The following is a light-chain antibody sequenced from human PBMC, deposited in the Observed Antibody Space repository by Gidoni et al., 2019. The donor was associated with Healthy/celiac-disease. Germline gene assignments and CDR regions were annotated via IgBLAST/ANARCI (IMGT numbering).Light chain of an antibody. Sequence: DIQMTQSPSSLSASVGDRVTITCRASQSISSYLNWYQQKPGKAPKLLIYAASSLQSGVPSRFSGSGSGTDFTLTISSLQPEDFATYYCQQSYSTPCTFGQXTKLESK. V-gene: IGKV1-39*01. CDR2: AAS. J-gene: IGKJ2*01. CDR3: QQSYSTPCT. CDR1: QSISSY.